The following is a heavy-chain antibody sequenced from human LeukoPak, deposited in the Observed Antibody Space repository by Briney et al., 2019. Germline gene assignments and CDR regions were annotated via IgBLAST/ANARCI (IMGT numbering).Heavy chain of an antibody. CDR2: ISSSSSYI. CDR3: ARDYGEEMATIQYYFDY. Sequence: PSETLSLTCAVSGGSISSSNWWSWVRQPPGKGLEWVSSISSSSSYIYYADSVKGRFTISRDNAKNSLYLQMNSLRAEDTAVYYCARDYGEEMATIQYYFDYWGQGTLVTVSS. J-gene: IGHJ4*02. D-gene: IGHD5-24*01. CDR1: GGSISSSN. V-gene: IGHV3-21*01.